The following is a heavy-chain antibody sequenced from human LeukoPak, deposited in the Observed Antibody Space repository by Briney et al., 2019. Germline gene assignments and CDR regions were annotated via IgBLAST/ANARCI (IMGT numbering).Heavy chain of an antibody. V-gene: IGHV3-30*04. CDR1: GFTFSSYA. CDR3: ARVPGIAAAGTYYYYGMDV. Sequence: PGGSLRLSCAASGFTFSSYAMHWVRQAPGKGLEWVAVISYDGSNKYYADSVKGRFTISRDNSKNTLYPQMNSLRAEDTAVYYCARVPGIAAAGTYYYYGMDVWGQGTTVTVSS. D-gene: IGHD6-13*01. CDR2: ISYDGSNK. J-gene: IGHJ6*02.